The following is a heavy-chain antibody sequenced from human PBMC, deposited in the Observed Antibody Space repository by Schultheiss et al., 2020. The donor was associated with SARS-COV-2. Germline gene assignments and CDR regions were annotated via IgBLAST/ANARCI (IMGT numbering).Heavy chain of an antibody. Sequence: GGSLRLSCSASGFVFSRNWMTWVRQAPGKGLESVARVKYDESEKYYVDSVKGRFTISRDNAKNSLYLQMNSLRPEDTAIYYCVRRRCSATCFFDYWGQGALVTVSS. CDR1: GFVFSRNW. D-gene: IGHD2-2*01. CDR2: VKYDESEK. CDR3: VRRRCSATCFFDY. J-gene: IGHJ4*02. V-gene: IGHV3-7*03.